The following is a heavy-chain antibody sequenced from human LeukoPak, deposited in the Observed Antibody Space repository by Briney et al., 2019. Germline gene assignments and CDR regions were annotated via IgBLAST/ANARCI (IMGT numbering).Heavy chain of an antibody. J-gene: IGHJ4*02. D-gene: IGHD4-23*01. Sequence: GGSLRLSCAASGFTFSSYAMHWIRQAPGKGLEWVAVISYDGSNKYYVDSVKGRFTISRDNSKNTLYLQMNSLRAEDTAVYYCAREFGYGGNPEWDYWGQGTLVTVSS. CDR1: GFTFSSYA. CDR3: AREFGYGGNPEWDY. CDR2: ISYDGSNK. V-gene: IGHV3-30-3*01.